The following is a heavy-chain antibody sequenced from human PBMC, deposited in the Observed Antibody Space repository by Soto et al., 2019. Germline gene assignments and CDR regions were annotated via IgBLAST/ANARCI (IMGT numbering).Heavy chain of an antibody. CDR1: GGTFSSYA. CDR3: AREGASGSHIGY. D-gene: IGHD3-22*01. J-gene: IGHJ4*02. CDR2: IIPIFGTA. Sequence: QVQLVQSGGEVKKQGCSLKVSCKASGGTFSSYAISWVRQAPRQGLEWMGGIIPIFGTANYAQKFQGRVTITADESTSTAYMELSSLRSEDTAVYYCAREGASGSHIGYWGQGPLVTVSS. V-gene: IGHV1-69*01.